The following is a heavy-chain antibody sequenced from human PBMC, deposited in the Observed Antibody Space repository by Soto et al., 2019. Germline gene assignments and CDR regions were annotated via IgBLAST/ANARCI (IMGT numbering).Heavy chain of an antibody. CDR1: GFTFSSYS. D-gene: IGHD4-17*01. J-gene: IGHJ3*02. CDR3: ARDPLDDYGDYSYAFDI. CDR2: ISSSSSTI. Sequence: EVQLVESGGGLVQPGGSLRLSCAASGFTFSSYSMNWVRQAPGKGLEGVSYISSSSSTIYYADSVKGRFTISRDNAKNSLYLQMNSLRAEDTAVYYCARDPLDDYGDYSYAFDIWGQGTMVTVSS. V-gene: IGHV3-48*01.